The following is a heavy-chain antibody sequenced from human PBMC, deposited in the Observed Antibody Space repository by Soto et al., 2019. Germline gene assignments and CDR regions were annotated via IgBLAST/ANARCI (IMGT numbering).Heavy chain of an antibody. CDR3: TRAIPRTSFDL. D-gene: IGHD2-21*01. CDR1: GFIFRSYS. Sequence: VGSLRLSCAASGFIFRSYSMAWVRQAPGKGLEWLSYITSSSAYIYYADSVRGRFTISRDNAQNSVYLHVNNLRAEDTAVYYCTRAIPRTSFDLWGQGTLVTVSS. V-gene: IGHV3-21*06. J-gene: IGHJ4*02. CDR2: ITSSSAYI.